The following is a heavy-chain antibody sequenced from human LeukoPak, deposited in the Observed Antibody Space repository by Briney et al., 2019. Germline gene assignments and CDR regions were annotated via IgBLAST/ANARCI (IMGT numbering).Heavy chain of an antibody. CDR1: GFTFSSYA. J-gene: IGHJ4*02. V-gene: IGHV3-23*01. D-gene: IGHD1-7*01. CDR3: AKRFNWNYPHYFDY. CDR2: ISSSGDTT. Sequence: GGSLRLCCAASGFTFSSYAMNWVRQPPGKELEWVSTISSSGDTTYYADSVKGRFTISRDSSKNTLHLQMNSLRADDTAVYYCAKRFNWNYPHYFDYWGQGTLVTVSS.